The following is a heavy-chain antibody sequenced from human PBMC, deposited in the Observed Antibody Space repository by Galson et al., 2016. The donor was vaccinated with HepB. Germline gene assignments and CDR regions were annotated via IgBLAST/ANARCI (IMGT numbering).Heavy chain of an antibody. CDR2: ISRSGDST. CDR1: GFSFSDHY. Sequence: SLRLSCAASGFSFSDHYMDWVRQAPGKGLEVVSSISRSGDSTDYADSVKGRFIISRDNTKNTPSLQMNSLRAEDTAVYYCVQGSTAPAVWGKGTTVTVSS. D-gene: IGHD2-2*01. V-gene: IGHV3-23*01. CDR3: VQGSTAPAV. J-gene: IGHJ6*04.